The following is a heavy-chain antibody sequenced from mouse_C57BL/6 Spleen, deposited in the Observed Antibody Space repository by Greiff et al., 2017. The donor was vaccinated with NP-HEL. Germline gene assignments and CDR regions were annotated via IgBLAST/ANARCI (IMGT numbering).Heavy chain of an antibody. J-gene: IGHJ2*01. Sequence: VQLQQPGAELVMPGASVKLSCKASGYTFTSYWMHWVKQRPGQGLEWIGEIDPSDSYTNYNQKFKGKSTLTVDKSSSTAYMQLSSLTSEDSAVYYCARGGPPDYWGQGTTLTVSS. CDR1: GYTFTSYW. V-gene: IGHV1-69*01. CDR3: ARGGPPDY. CDR2: IDPSDSYT.